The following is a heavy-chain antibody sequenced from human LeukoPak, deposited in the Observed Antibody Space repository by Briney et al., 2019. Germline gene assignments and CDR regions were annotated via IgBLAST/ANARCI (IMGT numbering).Heavy chain of an antibody. D-gene: IGHD3-3*01. CDR2: INPNSGGT. V-gene: IGHV1-2*02. Sequence: ASVKVSCKASGYTSTGYYMHWVRQAPGQGLEWMGWINPNSGGTNYAQKFQGRVTMTRDTSISTAYMELSRLRSDDTAVYYCARSGGYYDFWSGWDAFDIWGQGTMVTVSS. CDR3: ARSGGYYDFWSGWDAFDI. CDR1: GYTSTGYY. J-gene: IGHJ3*02.